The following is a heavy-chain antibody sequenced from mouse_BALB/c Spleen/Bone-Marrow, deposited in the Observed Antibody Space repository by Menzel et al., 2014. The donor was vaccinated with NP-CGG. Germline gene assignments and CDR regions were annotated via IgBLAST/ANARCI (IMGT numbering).Heavy chain of an antibody. D-gene: IGHD2-4*01. J-gene: IGHJ4*01. CDR2: INPSTGYT. V-gene: IGHV1-7*01. CDR1: GYTFTSYW. Sequence: VQLQQSGAELAKPGASVKLSCKASGYTFTSYWMHWVQQRPGQGLEWIGYINPSTGYTEYNQNFKNKSTLTADKSSSTAYMHLSNLTSEDSAVYYCAIKVIYYDYAYYAMDYWGQGTSVTVSS. CDR3: AIKVIYYDYAYYAMDY.